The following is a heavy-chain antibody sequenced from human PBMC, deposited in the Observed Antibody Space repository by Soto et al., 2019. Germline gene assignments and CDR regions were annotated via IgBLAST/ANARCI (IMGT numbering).Heavy chain of an antibody. J-gene: IGHJ5*02. CDR1: GFSLRTRGLC. CDR2: IDCDDDK. V-gene: IGHV2-70*01. Sequence: SGPTLVNPTQTLTLTCTFSGFSLRTRGLCVSWIRQPPGKALEWLALIDCDDDKYYTTSLKTRLTISKDTSKNQVVLRMTNMDPVDTATYYCARGMSPNWFDPWGQGTLVTVSS. CDR3: ARGMSPNWFDP.